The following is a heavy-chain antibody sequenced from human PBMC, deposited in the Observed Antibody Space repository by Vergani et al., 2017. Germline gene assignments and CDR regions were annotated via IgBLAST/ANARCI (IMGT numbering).Heavy chain of an antibody. D-gene: IGHD6-13*01. J-gene: IGHJ2*01. CDR2: INWNSDSI. V-gene: IGHV3-9*01. CDR1: GFTFDDYA. CDR3: VKDRAASGSYWYFDH. Sequence: EVQLVESGGGLVQPGRSLRLSCAAAGFTFDDYAMHWVRQAPGKGLEWGSGINWNSDSIAYADSVKGRFTISRDNAKNSLYLQMNSLRAEDTALYYCVKDRAASGSYWYFDHWGRGTLVTVSS.